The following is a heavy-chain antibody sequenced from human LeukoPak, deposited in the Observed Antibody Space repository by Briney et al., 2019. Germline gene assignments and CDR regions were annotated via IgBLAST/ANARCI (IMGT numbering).Heavy chain of an antibody. CDR3: ARSVAAAGEYYFDY. Sequence: PGGSLRLSCAASGFTFSNYWMSWVRQAPGKGLEWVANIKQDGSEKYYVDSVKGRFTISRDNAKNSLYLQMNSLRAEDTAVYYCARSVAAAGEYYFDYWGQGTLVTVSS. CDR2: IKQDGSEK. D-gene: IGHD6-13*01. V-gene: IGHV3-7*01. J-gene: IGHJ4*02. CDR1: GFTFSNYW.